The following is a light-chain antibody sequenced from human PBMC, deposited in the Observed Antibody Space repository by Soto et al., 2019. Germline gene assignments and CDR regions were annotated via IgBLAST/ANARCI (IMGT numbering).Light chain of an antibody. CDR1: QSVTSSF. J-gene: IGKJ1*01. V-gene: IGKV3-20*01. CDR2: GAS. Sequence: EIVLTQSPGTLSLSLGERATLSCRASQSVTSSFLAWYQQKPGQAPRLLIYGASSRATGIPDRFSGSGSGPDFTLTISRLEPEDFEVFYCQQYGSSPWTFGQGTKVEIK. CDR3: QQYGSSPWT.